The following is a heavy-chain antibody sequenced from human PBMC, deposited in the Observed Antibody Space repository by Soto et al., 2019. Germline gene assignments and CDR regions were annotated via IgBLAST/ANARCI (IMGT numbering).Heavy chain of an antibody. CDR2: INPNSGGT. J-gene: IGHJ5*02. CDR1: GYTFTGYY. Sequence: ASVKVSCKASGYTFTGYYMHWVRQAPGQGLEWMGWINPNSGGTNYAQKFQGRVTMTRDTSISTAYMELSRLRSDDTAVYYCAREGQLTYYYGSGSYSSWFDPWGQGTLVTVS. D-gene: IGHD3-10*01. V-gene: IGHV1-2*02. CDR3: AREGQLTYYYGSGSYSSWFDP.